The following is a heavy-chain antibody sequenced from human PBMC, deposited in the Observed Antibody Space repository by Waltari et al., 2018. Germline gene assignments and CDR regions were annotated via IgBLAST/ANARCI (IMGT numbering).Heavy chain of an antibody. Sequence: QLHLQESGPELVKPSETLYLTCTVSSVSISSGAYFWGWIRQPAGKGPEWSGNIYYSGNTYDHPSRESRVAISLDTSRNQFFLSLTSVTAADAAVYYCARAECSTSSCFFVSGFDPWGQGIHVTVSS. D-gene: IGHD6-6*01. CDR2: IYYSGNT. CDR1: SVSISSGAYF. J-gene: IGHJ5*02. CDR3: ARAECSTSSCFFVSGFDP. V-gene: IGHV4-39*01.